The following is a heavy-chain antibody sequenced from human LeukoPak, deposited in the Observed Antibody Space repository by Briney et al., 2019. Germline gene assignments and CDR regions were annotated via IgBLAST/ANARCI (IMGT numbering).Heavy chain of an antibody. J-gene: IGHJ4*02. CDR2: MNQDGSEK. Sequence: PGGSLRLSCAASGFTFTSHWLRWVRQAPGKGLEWVANMNQDGSEKYYVDSVKGRFTISRDNAKNSLYLQMKSLGAEDTAVYYCARDGYAGGMDYWGQGALVTVSS. D-gene: IGHD5-12*01. V-gene: IGHV3-7*04. CDR3: ARDGYAGGMDY. CDR1: GFTFTSHW.